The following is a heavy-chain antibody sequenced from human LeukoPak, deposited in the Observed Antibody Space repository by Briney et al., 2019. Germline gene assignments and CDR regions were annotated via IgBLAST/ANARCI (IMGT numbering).Heavy chain of an antibody. D-gene: IGHD3-10*01. V-gene: IGHV3-7*01. Sequence: GGSLRLSCAASGFTFTTYWMSWVRQAPGKGPEWVANIKEDGTDKYYVESVRGRFTISRDNAKNSLYLQTNSLRAEDTAVYYCFRDDGPGTWGQGTLVTVSS. CDR3: FRDDGPGT. J-gene: IGHJ4*02. CDR2: IKEDGTDK. CDR1: GFTFTTYW.